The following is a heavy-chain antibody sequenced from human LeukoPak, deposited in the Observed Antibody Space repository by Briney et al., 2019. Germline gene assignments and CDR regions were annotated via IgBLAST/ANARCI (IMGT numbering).Heavy chain of an antibody. Sequence: GASVKVSCKVSGYTLTELSMHWVRQAPGKGLEWMGGFYPEDGETIYAQKFKGRVTMTEDTSTDTAYMELSSLRSEDTAVYYCAAPTRYCSSTSCYVFDYWGQGTLVTVSS. D-gene: IGHD2-2*01. V-gene: IGHV1-24*01. CDR1: GYTLTELS. CDR3: AAPTRYCSSTSCYVFDY. J-gene: IGHJ4*02. CDR2: FYPEDGET.